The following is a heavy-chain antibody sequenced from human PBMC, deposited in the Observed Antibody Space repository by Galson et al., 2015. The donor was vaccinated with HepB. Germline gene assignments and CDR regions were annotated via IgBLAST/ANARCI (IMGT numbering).Heavy chain of an antibody. D-gene: IGHD3-22*01. J-gene: IGHJ4*02. CDR1: GFTFSNYA. V-gene: IGHV3-23*01. CDR2: VSGSGGAT. CDR3: AKDPQPYDTTGYYAY. Sequence: SLRLSCAASGFTFSNYAMSWVRQAPGKGLEWVSVVSGSGGATYYADFVKGRFTISRDNSKNTLYLQMNSLRAEDTAVYYCAKDPQPYDTTGYYAYWGQGTLVTVSS.